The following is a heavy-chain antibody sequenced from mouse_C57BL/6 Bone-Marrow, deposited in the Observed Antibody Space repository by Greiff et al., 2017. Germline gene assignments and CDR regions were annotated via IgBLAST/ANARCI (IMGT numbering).Heavy chain of an antibody. D-gene: IGHD1-1*01. Sequence: EVKLMESGGGLVKPGGSLKLSCAASGFTFSDSGMHWVRQAPEKGLEWVAYISSGSSTIYYADTVKGRFTISRDNAKNTLFMQMTSLRSEDTAMYYCGYYGSSYGDWYFDVWGTGTTVTVSS. CDR1: GFTFSDSG. CDR3: GYYGSSYGDWYFDV. CDR2: ISSGSSTI. V-gene: IGHV5-17*01. J-gene: IGHJ1*03.